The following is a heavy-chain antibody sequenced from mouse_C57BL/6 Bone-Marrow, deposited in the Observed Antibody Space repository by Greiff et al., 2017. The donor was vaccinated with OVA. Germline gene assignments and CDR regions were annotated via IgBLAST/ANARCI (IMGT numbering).Heavy chain of an antibody. CDR3: ARSPLFDY. CDR1: GYTFTNYW. J-gene: IGHJ2*01. CDR2: IYPGGGYT. Sequence: VKLQESGAELVRPGTSVKMSCKASGYTFTNYWMGWAKQRPGHGLEWIGDIYPGGGYTNYNEKFKGKATLTADKSSSTAYMQFSSLTSEDSAIYYCARSPLFDYWGQGTTLTVSS. V-gene: IGHV1-63*01. D-gene: IGHD6-1*01.